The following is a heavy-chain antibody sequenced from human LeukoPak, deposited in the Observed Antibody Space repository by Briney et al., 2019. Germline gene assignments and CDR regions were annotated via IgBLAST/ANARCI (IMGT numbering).Heavy chain of an antibody. Sequence: PGGSLRLSCAASGFTFSRYWMSWVRQAPGQGLEWVANIKRDVSEEYLVDSVKGRFTISRDNAKNSLYLQMNSLREEDTAVYYCAREATGDNAFDIWGQGTMVTVSS. CDR3: AREATGDNAFDI. V-gene: IGHV3-7*01. CDR2: IKRDVSEE. J-gene: IGHJ3*02. D-gene: IGHD7-27*01. CDR1: GFTFSRYW.